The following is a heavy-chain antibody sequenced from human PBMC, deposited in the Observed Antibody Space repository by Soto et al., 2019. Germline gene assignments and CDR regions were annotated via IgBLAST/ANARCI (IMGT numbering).Heavy chain of an antibody. CDR3: AKEHDFWSGYFPWGRGMDV. CDR1: GFTFSSYG. D-gene: IGHD3-3*01. Sequence: QVQLVESGGGVVQPGRSLRLSCAASGFTFSSYGMHWVRQAPGKGLEWVAVISYDGSNKYYADSVKGRFTISRDNSKNTLYLQMNSLRAEDTAVYYCAKEHDFWSGYFPWGRGMDVWGQGTTVTVSS. CDR2: ISYDGSNK. V-gene: IGHV3-30*18. J-gene: IGHJ6*02.